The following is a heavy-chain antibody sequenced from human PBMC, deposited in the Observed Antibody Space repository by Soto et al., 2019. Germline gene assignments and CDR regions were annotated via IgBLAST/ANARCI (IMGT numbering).Heavy chain of an antibody. CDR3: ARDRLGATGDY. Sequence: GASVKVSCKASGYTFTSYGISWVRQAPGQGLEWMGWISAYNANTNYAQKLQGRVTMTTDTSTSTSYMELRSLRSADTAVYFCARDRLGATGDYWGQGTMVPFSP. J-gene: IGHJ4*02. CDR1: GYTFTSYG. CDR2: ISAYNANT. D-gene: IGHD1-26*01. V-gene: IGHV1-18*01.